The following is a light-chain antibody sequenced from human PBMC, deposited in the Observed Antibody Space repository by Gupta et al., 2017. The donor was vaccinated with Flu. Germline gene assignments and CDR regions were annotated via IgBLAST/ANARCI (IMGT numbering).Light chain of an antibody. J-gene: IGKJ2*01. V-gene: IGKV3-20*01. CDR1: QTVAASY. Sequence: EIVLTQSPGSLSLSPGERATLSCRASQTVAASYLAWYQQQPGQTPRLLIYGASTRAAGIPDRFSGSGSGTDFTLTISRLEPEDFAVYYCQQYGSSPAYTFGQGTKLEI. CDR3: QQYGSSPAYT. CDR2: GAS.